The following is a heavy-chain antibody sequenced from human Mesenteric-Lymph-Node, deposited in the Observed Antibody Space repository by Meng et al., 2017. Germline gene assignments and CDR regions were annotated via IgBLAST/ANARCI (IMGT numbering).Heavy chain of an antibody. CDR1: GWSFSGYY. J-gene: IGHJ4*02. CDR2: INHSGST. CDR3: ARGKNKQWLVPEGLLAY. V-gene: IGHV4-34*01. D-gene: IGHD6-19*01. Sequence: QRQPQQLEAGRSNPSKTLTHTCAVYGWSFSGYYRSWIRQPPGKGLDLIGEINHSGSTNYNPSLKSRVTISVDTSKNQFSLKLSSVTAADTAVYYCARGKNKQWLVPEGLLAYWGQGTLVTVSS.